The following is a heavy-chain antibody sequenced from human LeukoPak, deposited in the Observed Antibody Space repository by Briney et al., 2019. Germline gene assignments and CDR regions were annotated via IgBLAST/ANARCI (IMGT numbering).Heavy chain of an antibody. CDR3: ARDKAVTGTYFDY. D-gene: IGHD6-19*01. V-gene: IGHV3-7*01. CDR2: IKQDGSEK. Sequence: PGGSLRLSCAGSGFTLSNCWMTWVRQAPGRGLEWVANIKQDGSEKYFVDSVKGRFTISRDNTKNSVYLQINSLRAEDTAVYYCARDKAVTGTYFDYWGQGTLVTVSS. CDR1: GFTLSNCW. J-gene: IGHJ4*02.